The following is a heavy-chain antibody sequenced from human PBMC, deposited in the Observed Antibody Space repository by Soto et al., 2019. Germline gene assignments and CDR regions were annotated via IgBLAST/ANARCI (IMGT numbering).Heavy chain of an antibody. CDR3: ARGPRDGYYLDY. CDR2: IKSGGTT. D-gene: IGHD2-21*01. J-gene: IGHJ4*02. V-gene: IGHV3-53*01. Sequence: GGSLRLSCEASGFTVGSSYMSWVRQAPGKGLEWVSVIKSGGTTYDEDSVKGRFTISRDSVKNTLYLQMNSLRDEDTAVYFCARGPRDGYYLDYWGQGTLVTVSS. CDR1: GFTVGSSY.